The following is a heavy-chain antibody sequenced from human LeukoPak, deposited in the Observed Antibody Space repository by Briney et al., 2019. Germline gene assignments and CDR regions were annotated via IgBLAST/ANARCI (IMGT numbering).Heavy chain of an antibody. V-gene: IGHV4-59*12. CDR3: ATLNPYYYGSSY. CDR1: GASITNNN. J-gene: IGHJ4*02. D-gene: IGHD3-10*01. CDR2: FLDGGTA. Sequence: SETLSLTCSVSGASITNNNWNWIRQAPGGGLEWIGYFLDGGTANSNPSLKSRVSISGDTSRNQFSLRLNSVTAADTAVYYCATLNPYYYGSSYWGRGTLVTVSS.